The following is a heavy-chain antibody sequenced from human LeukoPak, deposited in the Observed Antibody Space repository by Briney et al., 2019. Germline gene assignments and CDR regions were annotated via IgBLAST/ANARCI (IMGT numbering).Heavy chain of an antibody. CDR1: GYTFTGFN. CDR3: ARSKRRGDLLDY. Sequence: ASVKVSCKASGYTFTGFNMHWVRLAPGQGHEWMGWINPNSGGTNYAQKFQGRVTMTRDTSISTAYMELTSLRSDDTAPYYCARSKRRGDLLDYWGQGILVTVSS. V-gene: IGHV1-2*02. J-gene: IGHJ4*02. CDR2: INPNSGGT. D-gene: IGHD2-21*02.